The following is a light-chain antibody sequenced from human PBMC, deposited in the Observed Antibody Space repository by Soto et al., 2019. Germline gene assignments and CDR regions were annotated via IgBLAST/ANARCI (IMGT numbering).Light chain of an antibody. J-gene: IGKJ2*01. CDR1: QSISSW. V-gene: IGKV1-5*01. CDR3: QQYNSYSYT. CDR2: GAS. Sequence: DIQMTQSPSTLSASVGDRVTITCRASQSISSWLAWYQQKPGEAPKLLIYGASSLESGVPSRFSGSGSGTEFTLTISSLQPDDFATYHCQQYNSYSYTFGQGTKLEIK.